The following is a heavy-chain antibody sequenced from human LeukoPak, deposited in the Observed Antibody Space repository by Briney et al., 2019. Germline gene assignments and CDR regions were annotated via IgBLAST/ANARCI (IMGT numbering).Heavy chain of an antibody. CDR3: ANMGTTVYVVIKTPDFDI. J-gene: IGHJ3*02. CDR1: GGSISSSSYY. V-gene: IGHV4-39*07. CDR2: IYYSGST. Sequence: SETLSLTCTVSGGSISSSSYYWGWIRQPPGKGLEWIGSIYYSGSTYYNPSLKSRVTISVDTSKNQFSLKLSSVTAADTAVYYCANMGTTVYVVIKTPDFDIWGQGTMVTVSS. D-gene: IGHD4-17*01.